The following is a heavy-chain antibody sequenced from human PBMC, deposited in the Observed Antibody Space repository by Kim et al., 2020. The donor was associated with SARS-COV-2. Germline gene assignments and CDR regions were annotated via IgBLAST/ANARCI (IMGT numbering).Heavy chain of an antibody. V-gene: IGHV4-59*01. J-gene: IGHJ3*02. CDR3: ARVGTSFQGGDAFDI. D-gene: IGHD2-2*01. Sequence: PSLKSRVTISVDTSKNQFSLKLSSVTAADTAVYYCARVGTSFQGGDAFDIWGQGTMVTVSS.